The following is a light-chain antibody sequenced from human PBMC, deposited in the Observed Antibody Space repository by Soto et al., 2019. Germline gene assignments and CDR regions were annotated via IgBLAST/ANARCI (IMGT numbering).Light chain of an antibody. CDR1: QRVNTN. CDR2: GAS. J-gene: IGKJ5*01. CDR3: QQYNNWPIT. Sequence: EIVMTQSPATLSVSPGERATLSCRASQRVNTNVAWYQQKPGQAPSLLIFGASSRATGVPAGFTGSGSGTEFTLTISSLQSEDFAVYYCQQYNNWPITFGQGTRLEIK. V-gene: IGKV3-15*01.